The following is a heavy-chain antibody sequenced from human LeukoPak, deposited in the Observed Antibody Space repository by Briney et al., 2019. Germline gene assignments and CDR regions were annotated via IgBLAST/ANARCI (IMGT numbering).Heavy chain of an antibody. Sequence: GGSLRLSCAASGFTFSSYAMSWVRQAPGEGLEWVSAISGSGGSTYYADSVKGRFTISRDNSKNTLYLQMNSLRAEDTAVYYCAKDRRGYCSGGSCDEYYFDYWGQGTLVTVSS. J-gene: IGHJ4*02. CDR1: GFTFSSYA. CDR3: AKDRRGYCSGGSCDEYYFDY. D-gene: IGHD2-15*01. V-gene: IGHV3-23*01. CDR2: ISGSGGST.